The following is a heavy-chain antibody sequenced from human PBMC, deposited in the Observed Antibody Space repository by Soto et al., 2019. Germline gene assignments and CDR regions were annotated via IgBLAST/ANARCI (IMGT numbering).Heavy chain of an antibody. CDR2: IYSGGST. D-gene: IGHD1-1*01. J-gene: IGHJ4*02. CDR1: GLTVSNNY. Sequence: EVHLVESGGGLIQPGGSLRLSCAASGLTVSNNYMSWVRQAPGKGLEWVSIIYSGGSTYYADSVTGRFTISRDNSKNTLYLQMDSLRAEDTAVYYCARAFNGNDAYFDYWGQGTLVTVSS. CDR3: ARAFNGNDAYFDY. V-gene: IGHV3-53*01.